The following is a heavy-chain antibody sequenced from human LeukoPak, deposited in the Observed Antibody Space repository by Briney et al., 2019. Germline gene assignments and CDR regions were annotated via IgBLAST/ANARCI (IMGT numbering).Heavy chain of an antibody. Sequence: PSETLSLTCTVSGYSISSGYYWGWIRQPPGKGLEWIGTIYHSGTTYYNPSLKSRVTISVDTSKNQFSLKLSSVTAADTAVYYCARDLGVDIVATTPRFDPWGQGTLVTVSS. CDR1: GYSISSGYY. D-gene: IGHD5-12*01. J-gene: IGHJ5*02. CDR3: ARDLGVDIVATTPRFDP. CDR2: IYHSGTT. V-gene: IGHV4-38-2*02.